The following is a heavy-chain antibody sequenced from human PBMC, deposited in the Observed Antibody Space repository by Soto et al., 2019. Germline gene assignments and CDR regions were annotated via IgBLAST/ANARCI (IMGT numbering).Heavy chain of an antibody. D-gene: IGHD3-22*01. Sequence: QVQLVQSGAEVKKPGSSVKVSCKAAGGTFSSYAISWVRQAPGQGLEWMGGIIPIFGTANYAQKFQGRVTITADESTSTAYMELSSLRSEDTAVYYCARSRVTYYYDGSAFDIWGQGTMVTVSS. V-gene: IGHV1-69*01. CDR1: GGTFSSYA. CDR3: ARSRVTYYYDGSAFDI. J-gene: IGHJ3*02. CDR2: IIPIFGTA.